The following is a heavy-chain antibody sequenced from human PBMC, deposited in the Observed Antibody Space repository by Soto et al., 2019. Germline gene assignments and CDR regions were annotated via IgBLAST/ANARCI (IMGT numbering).Heavy chain of an antibody. V-gene: IGHV1-69*13. J-gene: IGHJ6*02. Sequence: SVKVSCNASGGTFSSYAISWVRQAPGQGLEWMGGIIPIFGTANYAQKFQGRVTITADESTSTAYMELSSLRSEDTAVYYCARAHYGSGSYPYYYYGMDVCGDVTTFTVS. CDR1: GGTFSSYA. D-gene: IGHD3-10*01. CDR3: ARAHYGSGSYPYYYYGMDV. CDR2: IIPIFGTA.